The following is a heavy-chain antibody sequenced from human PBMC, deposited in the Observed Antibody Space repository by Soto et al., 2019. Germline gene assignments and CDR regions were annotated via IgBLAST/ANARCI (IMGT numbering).Heavy chain of an antibody. CDR1: GGSISSGDYY. CDR3: ARAVYCTTAYCWGDFHYYNIDV. CDR2: IYYSGST. J-gene: IGHJ6*02. V-gene: IGHV4-30-4*01. D-gene: IGHD2-8*01. Sequence: SETLSLTCTVSGGSISSGDYYWSWIRQPPGKGLEWIGYIYYSGSTYYNPSLKSRVTISVETSKNQFSLKLTSVTAADTAVYYCARAVYCTTAYCWGDFHYYNIDVWGQGTAVTVSS.